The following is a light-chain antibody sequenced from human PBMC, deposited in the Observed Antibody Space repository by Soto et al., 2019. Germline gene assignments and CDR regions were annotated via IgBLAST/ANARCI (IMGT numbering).Light chain of an antibody. CDR1: QSVTSN. CDR2: GAS. Sequence: EIVMTQSPATLSVSPGERVTFSCRASQSVTSNLAWYQHKPGQAPRLLISGASTGATGIPARFSGRGSGTEFTLTINSLQSEEFAIYYCQQYNDWPVTFGGGTKVEIK. CDR3: QQYNDWPVT. V-gene: IGKV3-15*01. J-gene: IGKJ4*01.